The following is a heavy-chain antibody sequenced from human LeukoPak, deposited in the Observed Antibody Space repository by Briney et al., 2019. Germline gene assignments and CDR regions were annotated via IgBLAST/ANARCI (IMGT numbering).Heavy chain of an antibody. V-gene: IGHV4-4*07. J-gene: IGHJ5*01. Sequence: NSSETLSLTCTVSGGSISSYHLSWIRQPAGKGLEWIGRIYGNENRYNPSLNSRATVSVDTSKNQFSLTLNSVTAADTAVYFCARGMAGDYDHNWFDSWGQGTLVTVSS. CDR1: GGSISSYH. CDR3: ARGMAGDYDHNWFDS. D-gene: IGHD4-17*01. CDR2: IYGNEN.